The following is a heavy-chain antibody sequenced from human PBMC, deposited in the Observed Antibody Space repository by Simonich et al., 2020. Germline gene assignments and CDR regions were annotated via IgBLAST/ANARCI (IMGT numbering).Heavy chain of an antibody. J-gene: IGHJ6*02. Sequence: EVQLVESGGGLVQPGGSLRLSCAASGFTFSSYEMTWVRQAPGKGLEWVSYISSSGSTIYYADSVKGRLTISRDNAKNSLYLQMNSLRAEDTAVYYCARDFRLQLVEIGTYYYYGMDVWGQGTTVTVSS. D-gene: IGHD6-6*01. CDR3: ARDFRLQLVEIGTYYYYGMDV. CDR2: ISSSGSTI. CDR1: GFTFSSYE. V-gene: IGHV3-48*03.